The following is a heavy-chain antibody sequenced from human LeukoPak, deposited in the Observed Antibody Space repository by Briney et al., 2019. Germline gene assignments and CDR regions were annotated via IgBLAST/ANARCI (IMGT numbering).Heavy chain of an antibody. V-gene: IGHV4-59*01. Sequence: SETLSLTFTVSGGSISSYYWSWIRQPPGKGLEWIGYIYYSGRTNYNPSLKSRVTISVDTSKNQFSLKLSSVTAADTAVYYCARDRDYYGSGSYYNHWFDPWGQGTLVTVSS. J-gene: IGHJ5*02. D-gene: IGHD3-10*01. CDR1: GGSISSYY. CDR3: ARDRDYYGSGSYYNHWFDP. CDR2: IYYSGRT.